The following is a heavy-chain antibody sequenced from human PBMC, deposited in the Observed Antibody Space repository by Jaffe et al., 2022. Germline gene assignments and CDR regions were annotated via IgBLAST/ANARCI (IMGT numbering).Heavy chain of an antibody. CDR2: FDPEDGET. CDR3: ATMVTGGYNWNDRYYYYMDV. Sequence: QVQLVQSGAEVKKPGASVKVSCKVSGYTLTELSMHWVRQAPGKGLEWMGGFDPEDGETIYAQKFQGRVTMTEDTSTDTAYMELSSLRSEDTAVYYCATMVTGGYNWNDRYYYYMDVWGKGTTVTVSS. J-gene: IGHJ6*03. D-gene: IGHD1-1*01. V-gene: IGHV1-24*01. CDR1: GYTLTELS.